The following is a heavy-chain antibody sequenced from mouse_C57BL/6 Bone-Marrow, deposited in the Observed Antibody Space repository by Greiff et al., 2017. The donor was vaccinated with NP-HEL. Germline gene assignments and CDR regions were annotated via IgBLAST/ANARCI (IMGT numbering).Heavy chain of an antibody. J-gene: IGHJ2*01. V-gene: IGHV3-6*01. Sequence: VQLKESGPGLVKPSQSLSLTFSVTGYSITSGYYWNWIRQFPGNKLEWMGYISYDGSNNYNPSLKNRISITRDTSKNQFFLKLNSVTTEDTATYYCARNGYWGQGTPLTVSS. CDR2: ISYDGSN. CDR1: GYSITSGYY. CDR3: ARNGY.